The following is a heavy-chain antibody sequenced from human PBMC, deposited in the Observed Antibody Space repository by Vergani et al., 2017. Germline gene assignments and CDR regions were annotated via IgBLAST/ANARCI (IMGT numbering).Heavy chain of an antibody. CDR2: INHSGST. D-gene: IGHD6-13*01. J-gene: IGHJ5*02. Sequence: QVQLQQWGAGLLKPSETLSLTCAVSGGSFSGYYWSWIRQPPGKGLEWIGEINHSGSTNYNPSLKSRVTISVDTSKNQFSLKLSSVTAADTAVYYCERTAAGRFDPWGQGTLVTVSS. CDR1: GGSFSGYY. CDR3: ERTAAGRFDP. V-gene: IGHV4-34*01.